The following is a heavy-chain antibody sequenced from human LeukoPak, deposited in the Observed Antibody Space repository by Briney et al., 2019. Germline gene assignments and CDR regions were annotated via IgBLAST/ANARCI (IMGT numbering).Heavy chain of an antibody. Sequence: PGGSLGLSCAASGFTFSSYAMSWVRQAPGKGLEWVSDISGRGGYTYYADSVKGRFTISRDNSKNTLFLQMISLRAEDTAVYYCAKDQCSSTNCYADYWGQGTLVTVSS. CDR3: AKDQCSSTNCYADY. CDR2: ISGRGGYT. J-gene: IGHJ4*02. D-gene: IGHD2-2*01. V-gene: IGHV3-23*01. CDR1: GFTFSSYA.